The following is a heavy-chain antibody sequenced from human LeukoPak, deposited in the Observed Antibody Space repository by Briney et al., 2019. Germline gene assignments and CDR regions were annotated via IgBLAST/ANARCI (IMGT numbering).Heavy chain of an antibody. CDR1: GYTFTGYY. CDR2: INPKSGGT. D-gene: IGHD6-13*01. V-gene: IGHV1-2*02. J-gene: IGHJ3*02. CDR3: ARPAGVSSSWYPDAFDI. Sequence: GALVKVSCKASGYTFTGYYMHWVRQAPGPGLEWMGWINPKSGGTNYAQKFQGRVTMTRDTSISTAYMELSRLRSDDTAVYYCARPAGVSSSWYPDAFDIWGQGTMVTVSS.